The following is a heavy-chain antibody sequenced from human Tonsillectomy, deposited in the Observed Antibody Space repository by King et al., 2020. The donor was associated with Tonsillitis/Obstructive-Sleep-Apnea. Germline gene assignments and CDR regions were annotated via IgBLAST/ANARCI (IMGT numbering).Heavy chain of an antibody. J-gene: IGHJ6*03. CDR1: GYTFTSYG. D-gene: IGHD2-21*01. CDR3: ARGVADYNYYYMDV. Sequence: QLVQSGAEVKKPGAAVKVSCKASGYTFTSYGVSWVRQAPGQGLEWMGWISVYNGNTNYAQKFQGRVTMTTDTSSSTAYMELRSLRSDDTAVYYCARGVADYNYYYMDVWGKGTTVTVSS. V-gene: IGHV1-18*01. CDR2: ISVYNGNT.